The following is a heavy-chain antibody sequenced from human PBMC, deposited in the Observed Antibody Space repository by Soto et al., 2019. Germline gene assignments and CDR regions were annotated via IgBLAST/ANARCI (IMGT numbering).Heavy chain of an antibody. CDR3: ARGITMVRGTTPLFDY. CDR1: GGTFSSYA. D-gene: IGHD3-10*01. V-gene: IGHV1-69*01. CDR2: IIPIFGTA. J-gene: IGHJ4*02. Sequence: QGQLVQSGAEVKKPGSSVKVSCKASGGTFSSYAISWVRQAPGQGLEWMGGIIPIFGTANYAQKFQGRVTITADESTSTAYMELRRLRSEDTAVYYCARGITMVRGTTPLFDYWGQGTLVTVSS.